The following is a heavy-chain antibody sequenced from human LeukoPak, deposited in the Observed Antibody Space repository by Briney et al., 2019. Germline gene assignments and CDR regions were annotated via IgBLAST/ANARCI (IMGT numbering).Heavy chain of an antibody. CDR3: AKDLIDGRSGPDYFDY. CDR2: ISGSGGST. J-gene: IGHJ4*02. CDR1: GFTFSSYA. V-gene: IGHV3-23*01. Sequence: SGGSLRLSCAASGFTFSSYAMSWVRQAPEKGLEWVSAISGSGGSTYYADSVKGRFTISRDNSKNTLYLQMNSLRAEDTAVYYCAKDLIDGRSGPDYFDYWGQGTLVTVSS. D-gene: IGHD3-9*01.